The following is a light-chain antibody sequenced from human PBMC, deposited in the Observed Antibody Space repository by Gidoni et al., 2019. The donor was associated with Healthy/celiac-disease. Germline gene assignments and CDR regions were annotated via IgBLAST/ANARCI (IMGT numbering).Light chain of an antibody. V-gene: IGKV3-20*01. CDR3: QQSLYA. CDR1: QSVSSSY. Sequence: SQSVSSSYLVWYQQKPGHATRLLIYGASSTATGIPDRFSGSGSGTDFTLTISRLEPEVFAVYYCQQSLYAFGGGTKVEIK. CDR2: GAS. J-gene: IGKJ4*01.